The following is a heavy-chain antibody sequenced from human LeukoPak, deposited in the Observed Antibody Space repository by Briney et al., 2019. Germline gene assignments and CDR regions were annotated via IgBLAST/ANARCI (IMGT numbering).Heavy chain of an antibody. CDR3: AKDPGGRYYYYMDV. J-gene: IGHJ6*03. CDR2: IGSGGGST. Sequence: GGSLRLSCAASGFTFSSHAMTWVRQAPGKGLQWVSAIGSGGGSTYYADSVKGRFTISRDNSKNTLYLQMNSLRAEDTAVYYCAKDPGGRYYYYMDVWGKGTTVTVSS. D-gene: IGHD4-23*01. V-gene: IGHV3-23*01. CDR1: GFTFSSHA.